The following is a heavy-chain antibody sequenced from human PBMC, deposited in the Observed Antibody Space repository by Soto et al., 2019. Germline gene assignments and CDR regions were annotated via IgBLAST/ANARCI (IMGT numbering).Heavy chain of an antibody. CDR2: IYSGGTT. J-gene: IGHJ3*01. D-gene: IGHD1-26*01. V-gene: IGHV3-66*01. Sequence: EVQLVESGGGLVQPGGSLRLSCAASGFTVSSNYMSWVRQAPGKRLEWVSVIYSGGTTYYSESVKGRFTISRGNSKNGLYLQMNSLRAEVTAVDYCARGRSYPYAFALWGEGTMVTVSS. CDR3: ARGRSYPYAFAL. CDR1: GFTVSSNY.